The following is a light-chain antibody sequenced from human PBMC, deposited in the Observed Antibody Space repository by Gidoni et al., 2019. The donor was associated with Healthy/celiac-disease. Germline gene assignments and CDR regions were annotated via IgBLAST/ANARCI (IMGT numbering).Light chain of an antibody. J-gene: IGKJ2*04. CDR3: QQYNNWSGS. CDR1: QSVSSN. V-gene: IGKV3-15*01. Sequence: EIVMTQSPATLSVSPGERATLSCRASQSVSSNLAWYQQKPGQAPRLLIYGASTRATGIPARFSGNGSGTEFTLTISSLQSEDFAVYYCQQYNNWSGSFGQGTKLEIK. CDR2: GAS.